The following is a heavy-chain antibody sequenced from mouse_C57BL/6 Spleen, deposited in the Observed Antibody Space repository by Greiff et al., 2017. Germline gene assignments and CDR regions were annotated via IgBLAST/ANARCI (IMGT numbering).Heavy chain of an antibody. CDR2: ILPSIGRT. Sequence: VQLQQSGSELRSPGSSVKLSCKDFDSEVFPIAYMSWVRQKPGHGFEWIGGILPSIGRTIYGEKFEDKATLDADTLSNTAYLELNSLTSEDSAIYYGARNYYGSSYDYWYFDVWGTGTTVTVSS. J-gene: IGHJ1*03. CDR3: ARNYYGSSYDYWYFDV. V-gene: IGHV15-2*01. D-gene: IGHD1-1*01. CDR1: DSEVFPIAY.